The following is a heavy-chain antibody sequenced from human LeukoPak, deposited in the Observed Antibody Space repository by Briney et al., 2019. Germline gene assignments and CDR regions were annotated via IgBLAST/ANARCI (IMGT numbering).Heavy chain of an antibody. CDR3: ARRAWFYGDYPMPFAY. V-gene: IGHV3-30*02. CDR2: IRYDGSNK. Sequence: GGSLRLSCAASGFTFSSYGMHWVRQAPGKGLEWVAFIRYDGSNKYYADSVKGRFTISRDNSKNTLYLQMNSLRAEDTAVYYCARRAWFYGDYPMPFAYSDQGTMVTVSS. J-gene: IGHJ4*02. CDR1: GFTFSSYG. D-gene: IGHD4-17*01.